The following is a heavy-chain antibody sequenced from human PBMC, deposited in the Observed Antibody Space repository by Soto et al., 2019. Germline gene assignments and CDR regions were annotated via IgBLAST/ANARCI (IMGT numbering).Heavy chain of an antibody. J-gene: IGHJ4*02. V-gene: IGHV4-59*08. CDR1: GGSISSYY. Sequence: QVQLQESGPGLVKPSETLSLTCTVSGGSISSYYWSWIRQPPGKGLEWIGYIYYSGSTNYNPSLKSRVXTSXAXCKNQFSLKLSSVTAADTAVYYCARHDTTVVTPFDYWGQGTLVTVSS. D-gene: IGHD4-17*01. CDR3: ARHDTTVVTPFDY. CDR2: IYYSGST.